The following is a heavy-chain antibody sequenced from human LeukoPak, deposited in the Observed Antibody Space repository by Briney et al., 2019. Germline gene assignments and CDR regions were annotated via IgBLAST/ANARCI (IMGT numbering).Heavy chain of an antibody. CDR3: ARGADIVVVVPTLYYFDY. J-gene: IGHJ4*02. V-gene: IGHV1-3*01. CDR2: INAGNGNT. D-gene: IGHD2-15*01. CDR1: GYTFTSYA. Sequence: ASVKVSCKASGYTFTSYAMHWVRQAPGQRLEWMGWINAGNGNTKYSQKFQGRVTITRDTSASTAYMELSSLRSEDTAVYYCARGADIVVVVPTLYYFDYWGQGTLVTVSS.